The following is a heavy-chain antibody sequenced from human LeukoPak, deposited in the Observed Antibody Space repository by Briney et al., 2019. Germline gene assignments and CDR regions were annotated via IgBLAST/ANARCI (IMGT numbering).Heavy chain of an antibody. CDR1: GGSISSSSYY. CDR2: IYYSGST. V-gene: IGHV4-39*07. J-gene: IGHJ4*02. D-gene: IGHD3-22*01. CDR3: ARVPVYYDSSGYYSGAYYFDY. Sequence: SETLSLTCTVSGGSISSSSYYWGWIRQPPGKGLEWIGSIYYSGSTYYNPSLKSRVTISVDTSKNQFSLKLSSVTATDTAVYYCARVPVYYDSSGYYSGAYYFDYWGQGTLVTVSS.